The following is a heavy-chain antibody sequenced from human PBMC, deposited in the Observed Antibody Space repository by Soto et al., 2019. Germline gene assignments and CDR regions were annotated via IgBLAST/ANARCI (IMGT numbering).Heavy chain of an antibody. CDR3: ARVYVDIVATPRGVFYFDY. V-gene: IGHV6-1*01. CDR1: GDSVSSNSAA. D-gene: IGHD5-12*01. J-gene: IGHJ4*02. CDR2: TYYRSKWYN. Sequence: PSQTLSLTCAISGDSVSSNSAAWNWIRQSPSRGLEWLGRTYYRSKWYNDYAVSVKSRITINPDTSKNQFSLQLNSVTPEDTAVYYCARVYVDIVATPRGVFYFDYWGQGTLVTVS.